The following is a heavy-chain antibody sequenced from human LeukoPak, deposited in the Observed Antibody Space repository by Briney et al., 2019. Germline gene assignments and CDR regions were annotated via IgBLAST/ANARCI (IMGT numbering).Heavy chain of an antibody. V-gene: IGHV3-7*04. CDR3: AREIRWFGPYLTDY. D-gene: IGHD3-10*01. J-gene: IGHJ4*02. CDR1: GFTFSSYW. Sequence: GESLRLSCAASGFTFSSYWMSWVRQAPGKGLEWVANIKQDGSEKYYVDSVKGRFTISRDNAKNSPYLQMNSLRAEDTAVYYCAREIRWFGPYLTDYWGQGTLVTVSS. CDR2: IKQDGSEK.